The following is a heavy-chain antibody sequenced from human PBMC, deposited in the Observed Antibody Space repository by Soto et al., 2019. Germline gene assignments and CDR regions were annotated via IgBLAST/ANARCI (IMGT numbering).Heavy chain of an antibody. CDR1: GGSISSGDYY. V-gene: IGHV4-30-4*01. CDR3: ARVGIEAAATKPYNWFDP. CDR2: IYYSGST. J-gene: IGHJ5*02. Sequence: SETLSLTCTVSGGSISSGDYYWSWIRQPPGKGLEWIGYIYYSGSTYYNPSLKSRVTISVDTSKNQFSLKLSSVTAADTAVYYCARVGIEAAATKPYNWFDPWGQGTLVTVSS. D-gene: IGHD6-13*01.